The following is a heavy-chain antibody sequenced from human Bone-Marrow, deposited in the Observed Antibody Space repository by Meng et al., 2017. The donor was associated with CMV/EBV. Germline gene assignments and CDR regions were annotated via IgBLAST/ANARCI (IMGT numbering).Heavy chain of an antibody. CDR3: ARAYYYDSSGYYHGAFDI. CDR2: IKQDGSEK. Sequence: GESLKISCAASGFTFSSYWMSWVRQAPGKGLEWVANIKQDGSEKYYVDSVKGRFTISRDNAKNSLYLQMNSLRAEDTAVYYCARAYYYDSSGYYHGAFDIWGQGTMVTVSS. D-gene: IGHD3-22*01. CDR1: GFTFSSYW. J-gene: IGHJ3*02. V-gene: IGHV3-7*01.